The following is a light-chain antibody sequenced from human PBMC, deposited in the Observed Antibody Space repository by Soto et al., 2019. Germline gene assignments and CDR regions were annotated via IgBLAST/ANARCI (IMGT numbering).Light chain of an antibody. CDR1: TSSY. J-gene: IGKJ5*01. CDR3: QQYATSPIT. CDR2: GAS. V-gene: IGKV3-20*01. Sequence: EIVLTQSPGPLSLSPWEPATLSCRASTSSYLAWYQQKPGQAPRLLIYGASSRAAGIPDRLSGSGSGTDFTLTISRLEPEDFAVYYCQQYATSPITFGQGTRLEVK.